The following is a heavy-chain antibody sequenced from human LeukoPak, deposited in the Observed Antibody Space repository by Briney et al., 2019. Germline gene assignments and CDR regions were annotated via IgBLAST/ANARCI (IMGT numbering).Heavy chain of an antibody. J-gene: IGHJ6*02. V-gene: IGHV3-64*01. Sequence: PGGSLRLSCAASGFTFSSYAMHWVRQAPGKGLEYVSAISSNGGSTYYANSVKGRFTISRDNSKNTLYLRMGSLRAEDMAVYYCARDSRSYYYYYYGMDVWGQGTTVTVSS. CDR3: ARDSRSYYYYYYGMDV. D-gene: IGHD1-26*01. CDR1: GFTFSSYA. CDR2: ISSNGGST.